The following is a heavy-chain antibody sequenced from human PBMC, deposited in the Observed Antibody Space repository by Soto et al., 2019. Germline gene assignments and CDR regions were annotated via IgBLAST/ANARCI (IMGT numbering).Heavy chain of an antibody. V-gene: IGHV3-53*01. J-gene: IGHJ4*02. Sequence: GGSLRLSCAASGFTVSSNYMSWVRQAPGKGLEWVSVIYSGGSTYYADSVKGRFTISRDNSKNTLYLQMNSLRAEDTAVYYCARDQNDILTGYQLQYWGQGTLVTVSS. CDR2: IYSGGST. CDR3: ARDQNDILTGYQLQY. CDR1: GFTVSSNY. D-gene: IGHD3-9*01.